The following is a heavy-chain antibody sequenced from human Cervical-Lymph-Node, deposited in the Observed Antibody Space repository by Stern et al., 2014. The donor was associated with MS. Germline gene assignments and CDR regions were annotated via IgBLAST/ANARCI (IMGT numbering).Heavy chain of an antibody. CDR3: ARGGIYGVVTIFQVHGMDV. J-gene: IGHJ6*02. CDR2: INVVSGDT. Sequence: QVQLVQSGAEVRKPGASVKISCKASGYTFYSYAIHWVRQAPGQRLEWMGWINVVSGDTKYSQAVGGRVTISTETSANTAYMELSSLTSEDTAIYYCARGGIYGVVTIFQVHGMDVWGQGTTVTVSS. D-gene: IGHD3-3*01. CDR1: GYTFYSYA. V-gene: IGHV1-3*01.